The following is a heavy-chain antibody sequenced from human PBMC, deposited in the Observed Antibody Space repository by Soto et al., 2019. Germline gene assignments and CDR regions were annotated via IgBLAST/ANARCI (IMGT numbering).Heavy chain of an antibody. V-gene: IGHV5-51*01. J-gene: IGHJ4*02. CDR1: GYSFTSYW. D-gene: IGHD2-2*01. CDR2: IYTGDSDT. CDR3: AIHDHSSSTGYPKD. Sequence: PGESLKISCKGSGYSFTSYWIGSVRQMPVKCLEWMGIIYTGDSDTRYSPSFQGQVTISADKSLSTAYLQWSSLQASDTAMYYCAIHDHSSSTGYPKDWGQGILVTVSS.